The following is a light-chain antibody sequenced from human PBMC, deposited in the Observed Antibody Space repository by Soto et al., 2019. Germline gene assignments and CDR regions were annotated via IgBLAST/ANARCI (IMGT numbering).Light chain of an antibody. Sequence: QSVLTQPASVSGSHGQSITISCTGSSSDVGGYNYVSWYQQHPGKAPKLMIYEVSTRPSGVSNRFSGSKSGNTASLTISGLQAEDDADYYCSSYTSSSTLVFGAGTKLTVL. CDR3: SSYTSSSTLV. J-gene: IGLJ1*01. CDR2: EVS. V-gene: IGLV2-14*01. CDR1: SSDVGGYNY.